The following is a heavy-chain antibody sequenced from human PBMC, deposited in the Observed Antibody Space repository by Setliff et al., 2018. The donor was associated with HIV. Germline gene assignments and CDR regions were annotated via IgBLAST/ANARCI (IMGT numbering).Heavy chain of an antibody. D-gene: IGHD3-9*01. CDR1: GGSISDNKYY. CDR3: ARDPGYFDWLRSYRHYYGMDV. Sequence: LSLTCSVSGGSISDNKYYWSWIRQPPGKGLEWTGSIYHSGKTYYNPSLKSRVTISVDTSKNQFSLKLSSVTAADTAVYFCARDPGYFDWLRSYRHYYGMDVWGQGTTVTVSS. V-gene: IGHV4-39*07. J-gene: IGHJ6*02. CDR2: IYHSGKT.